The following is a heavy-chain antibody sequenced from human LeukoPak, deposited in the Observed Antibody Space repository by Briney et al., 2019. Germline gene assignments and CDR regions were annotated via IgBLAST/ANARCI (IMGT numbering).Heavy chain of an antibody. CDR1: GYTFTSYD. CDR2: INPNSGGT. J-gene: IGHJ6*03. Sequence: ASVKVSCKASGYTFTSYDINWVRQAPGQGLEWMGWINPNSGGTNYAQKFQGRVTMTRDTSISTAYMELSRLRSDDTAVYYCARDRPAGYMDVWGKGTTVTVSS. CDR3: ARDRPAGYMDV. V-gene: IGHV1-2*02. D-gene: IGHD3-10*01.